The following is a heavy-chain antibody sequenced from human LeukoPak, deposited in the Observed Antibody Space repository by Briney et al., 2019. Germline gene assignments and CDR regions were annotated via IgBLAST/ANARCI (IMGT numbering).Heavy chain of an antibody. D-gene: IGHD6-19*01. CDR3: AGHSWYSSGWYGIPPNAVFDY. J-gene: IGHJ4*02. V-gene: IGHV4-59*08. CDR2: IYYSGST. Sequence: PSETLSLTCTVSGGSISSYYWSWIRQPPGKGLEWIGYIYYSGSTNYNPSLKSRVTISVDTSKNQFSLKLSSVTAADTAVYYCAGHSWYSSGWYGIPPNAVFDYWGQGTLVTVSS. CDR1: GGSISSYY.